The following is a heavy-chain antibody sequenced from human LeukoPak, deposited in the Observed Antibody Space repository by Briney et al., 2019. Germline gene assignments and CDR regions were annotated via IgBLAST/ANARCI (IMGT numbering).Heavy chain of an antibody. Sequence: PGRTLRLSCAASGFTFSSYAMHGVRQAPRKGGEGVAVISYDGSKKYYADSVKGRFTISRDNSKNTLYLQMNSLRAEDTAVYYCARDLTGYSSGLLDYWGQGTLVTVSS. CDR1: GFTFSSYA. D-gene: IGHD6-25*01. CDR2: ISYDGSKK. V-gene: IGHV3-30*04. J-gene: IGHJ4*02. CDR3: ARDLTGYSSGLLDY.